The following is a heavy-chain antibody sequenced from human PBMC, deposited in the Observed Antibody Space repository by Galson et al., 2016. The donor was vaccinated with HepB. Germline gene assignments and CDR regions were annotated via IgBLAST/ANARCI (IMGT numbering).Heavy chain of an antibody. V-gene: IGHV4-59*12. CDR1: GGSISTYY. CDR2: IYYSGST. J-gene: IGHJ4*02. Sequence: TLSLTCTVSGGSISTYYWSWIRQSPGKGLEWIGYIYYSGSTNYNPSLKSRVTISVDTSKNQFSLKLSSVTAADTAVYYCARGLAAAWESLAYWGQGTLVIVAS. CDR3: ARGLAAAWESLAY. D-gene: IGHD1-26*01.